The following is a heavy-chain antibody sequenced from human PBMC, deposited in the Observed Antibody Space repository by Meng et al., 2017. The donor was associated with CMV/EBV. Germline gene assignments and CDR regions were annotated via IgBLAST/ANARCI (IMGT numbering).Heavy chain of an antibody. CDR2: ISAYNGNT. CDR3: ARDPEQLGGGYGMDV. J-gene: IGHJ6*02. Sequence: ASVKVSCKASGYTFTSYGISWVQQAPGQGLEWMGWISAYNGNTNYAQKLQGRVTMTTDTSTSTAYMELRSLRSDDTAVYYCARDPEQLGGGYGMDVWGQGTTVTVSS. CDR1: GYTFTSYG. V-gene: IGHV1-18*01. D-gene: IGHD6-6*01.